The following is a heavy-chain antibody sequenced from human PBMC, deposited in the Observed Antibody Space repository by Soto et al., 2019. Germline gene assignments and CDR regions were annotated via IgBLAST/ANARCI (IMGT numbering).Heavy chain of an antibody. CDR1: GYTFTSYG. V-gene: IGHV1-18*01. Sequence: ASVKVSCKASGYTFTSYGISWVRQAPGQGLEWMGWINAYNGNTNYAQKLQGRVTMTRDTSTSTAYMELRSLGSDDTDVFYCAKGAAARRVVFEWLDVWGQGTLVTVSS. CDR2: INAYNGNT. J-gene: IGHJ5*02. D-gene: IGHD6-6*01. CDR3: AKGAAARRVVFEWLDV.